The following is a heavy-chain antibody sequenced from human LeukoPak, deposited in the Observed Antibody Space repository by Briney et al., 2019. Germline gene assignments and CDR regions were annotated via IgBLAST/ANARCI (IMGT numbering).Heavy chain of an antibody. CDR3: ARNGVSCSSTSCQYYYYYYMDV. CDR1: GFTVGSNY. V-gene: IGHV3-53*05. D-gene: IGHD2-2*01. CDR2: IYSGGST. J-gene: IGHJ6*03. Sequence: GGSLRLSCAASGFTVGSNYMSWVRQAPGKGLEWVSVIYSGGSTYYADSVKGRFTISRDNSKNTLYLQMNSLRAEDTAVYYCARNGVSCSSTSCQYYYYYYMDVWGKGTTVTVSS.